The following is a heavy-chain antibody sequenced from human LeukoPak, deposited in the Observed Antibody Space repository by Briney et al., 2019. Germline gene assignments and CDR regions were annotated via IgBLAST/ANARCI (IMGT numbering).Heavy chain of an antibody. CDR3: AGGSLDTAMVLFDY. CDR2: INHSGST. D-gene: IGHD5-18*01. V-gene: IGHV4-34*01. CDR1: GGSFSGYY. J-gene: IGHJ4*02. Sequence: SETLSLTCAVYGGSFSGYYWSWIRQPPGKGLEWIGEINHSGSTNYNPSLKSRVTISVDTPKNQFSLKLSSVTAADTAVYYCAGGSLDTAMVLFDYWGQGTLVTVSS.